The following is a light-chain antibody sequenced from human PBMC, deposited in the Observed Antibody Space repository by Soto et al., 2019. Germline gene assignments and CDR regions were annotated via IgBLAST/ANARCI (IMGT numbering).Light chain of an antibody. V-gene: IGKV3-15*01. J-gene: IGKJ1*01. CDR2: GAS. CDR3: QKFNNWPWA. CDR1: QSISSN. Sequence: EIVMTQSPVTLTVSPGERATLYCRASQSISSNLAWHQQKPGQAPRLLIYGASTRATGIPDRFSGSGSGTEFTLTISSLQSEDLAVYYCQKFNNWPWAFGQGDQGGYQ.